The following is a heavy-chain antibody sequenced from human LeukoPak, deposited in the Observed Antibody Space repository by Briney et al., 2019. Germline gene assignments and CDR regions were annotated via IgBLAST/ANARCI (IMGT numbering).Heavy chain of an antibody. V-gene: IGHV1-2*02. CDR1: GYTFTGYY. Sequence: ASVKVSCKASGYTFTGYYMHRVRQAPGQGLEWMGWINPNSGGTNYAQKFQGRVTMTRDTSISTAYMELSRLRSDDTAVYYCARISSGWYEAGSPFDYWGQGTLVTVSS. D-gene: IGHD6-19*01. CDR3: ARISSGWYEAGSPFDY. CDR2: INPNSGGT. J-gene: IGHJ4*02.